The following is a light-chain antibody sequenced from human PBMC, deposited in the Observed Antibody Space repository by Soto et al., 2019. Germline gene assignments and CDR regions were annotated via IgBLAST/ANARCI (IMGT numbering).Light chain of an antibody. Sequence: DIQMTQSPSSVSASIGDRVTITCRASQGISSYLAWYQQKPGKAPKLLIYAASTLQSGVPSRFSGSGSETEFTLTISSLQPEDFATYYCQQLNSYPQITFGQGTRLEIK. V-gene: IGKV1-9*01. J-gene: IGKJ5*01. CDR3: QQLNSYPQIT. CDR2: AAS. CDR1: QGISSY.